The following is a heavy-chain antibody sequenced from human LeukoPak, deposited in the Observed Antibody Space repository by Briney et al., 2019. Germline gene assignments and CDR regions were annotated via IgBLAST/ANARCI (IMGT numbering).Heavy chain of an antibody. CDR2: ISSSSSYI. CDR3: ARGDDSSGYIIN. Sequence: GGSLRLSCAASGFTFSSYSMNWVRQAPGKGLEWVSSISSSSSYIYYADSVKGRFTISSDNAKNSLYLQMNSLRAEDTAVYYCARGDDSSGYIINWGQGTLVTVSS. CDR1: GFTFSSYS. J-gene: IGHJ4*02. D-gene: IGHD3-22*01. V-gene: IGHV3-21*01.